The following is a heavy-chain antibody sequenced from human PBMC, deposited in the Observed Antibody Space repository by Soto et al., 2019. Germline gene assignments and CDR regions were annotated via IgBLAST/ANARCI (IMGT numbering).Heavy chain of an antibody. CDR2: IWNDGNRK. Sequence: GGSLRLSCVASGFNFNGYGMHWVRQAPGKGLEWVATIWNDGNRKYYADSVKGRFITSRDNGKNTLYLQMSSLRDEDTAVYYCARALYSGAWFGFDYWGQGTLVTVSS. V-gene: IGHV3-33*01. CDR3: ARALYSGAWFGFDY. J-gene: IGHJ4*02. D-gene: IGHD6-19*01. CDR1: GFNFNGYG.